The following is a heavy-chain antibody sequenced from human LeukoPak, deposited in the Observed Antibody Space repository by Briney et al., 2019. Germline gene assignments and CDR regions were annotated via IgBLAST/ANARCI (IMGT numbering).Heavy chain of an antibody. Sequence: PGGSLRLSCAASGFTFSSYAMHWVRQAPGKGLEYVSAISSNGGSTYYANSVKGRFTISRDNSKNTLYLQMGSLRAEDMAVYYCARGTAGSDAGDYWGQGTQVTVSS. CDR2: ISSNGGST. CDR1: GFTFSSYA. V-gene: IGHV3-64*01. CDR3: ARGTAGSDAGDY. J-gene: IGHJ4*02. D-gene: IGHD2-8*02.